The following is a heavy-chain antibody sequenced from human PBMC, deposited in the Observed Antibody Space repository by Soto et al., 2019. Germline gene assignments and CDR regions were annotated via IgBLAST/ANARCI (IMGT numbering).Heavy chain of an antibody. CDR2: IWYDGSNK. V-gene: IGHV3-33*01. Sequence: QVQLVESGGGVVQPGRSLRLSCAASGFTFSSYGMHWVRQAPGKGLEWVAAIWYDGSNKYYADSVKGRFTISRDNSKNTLYLQMNSLRAEDTAVYYCARDNDYYGSGSADYWGQGTLVTVSS. J-gene: IGHJ4*02. CDR3: ARDNDYYGSGSADY. D-gene: IGHD3-10*01. CDR1: GFTFSSYG.